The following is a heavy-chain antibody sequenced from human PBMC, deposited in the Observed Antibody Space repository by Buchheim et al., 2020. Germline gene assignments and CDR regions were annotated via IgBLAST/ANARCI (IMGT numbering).Heavy chain of an antibody. Sequence: EVQLVETGGGLIQPGGSLRLSCAASGFTVSSNYMSWVRQAPGKGLEWVSVIYSGGSTYYADSVKGRFTISRDNSKNPLYLQMNSLRAEDTAVYYCARDRDYYYGSGDYGMDVWGQGTT. CDR1: GFTVSSNY. D-gene: IGHD3-10*01. V-gene: IGHV3-53*02. J-gene: IGHJ6*02. CDR3: ARDRDYYYGSGDYGMDV. CDR2: IYSGGST.